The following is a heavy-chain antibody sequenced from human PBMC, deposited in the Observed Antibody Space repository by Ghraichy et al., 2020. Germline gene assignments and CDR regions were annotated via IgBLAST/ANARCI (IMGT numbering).Heavy chain of an antibody. D-gene: IGHD3-10*01. V-gene: IGHV1-69*13. CDR3: AGAYYYGSGSYYPYYYGMDV. Sequence: SVKVSCKASGGTFSSYAISWVRQAPGQGLEWMGGIIPIFGTATYAQKFQGRVTITADESTSTAYMELSSLRSEDTAVYYCAGAYYYGSGSYYPYYYGMDVWGQGTTVTVSS. CDR1: GGTFSSYA. J-gene: IGHJ6*02. CDR2: IIPIFGTA.